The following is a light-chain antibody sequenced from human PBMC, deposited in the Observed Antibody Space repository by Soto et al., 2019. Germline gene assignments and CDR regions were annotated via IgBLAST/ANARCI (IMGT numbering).Light chain of an antibody. CDR1: YDSSSS. Sequence: DIQLTQSPSFLSASVEDRVTISCRASYDSSSSLAWYQQEPGKPPKLLIYDSSTLQTGFPSRLTGSGSGRKFTLTISGLQVGDFATYCCQQLSHSPYTFGHRTKLEI. J-gene: IGKJ2*01. CDR3: QQLSHSPYT. V-gene: IGKV1-9*01. CDR2: DSS.